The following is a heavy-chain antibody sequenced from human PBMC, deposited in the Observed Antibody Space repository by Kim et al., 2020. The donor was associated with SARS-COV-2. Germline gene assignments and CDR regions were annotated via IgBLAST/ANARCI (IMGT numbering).Heavy chain of an antibody. CDR1: GFTFSSFE. CDR3: ARVDIYYMDV. J-gene: IGHJ6*03. CDR2: IGSGGSPI. Sequence: GGSLRLSCAASGFTFSSFEMNWVRQAPGKGLEWVSYIGSGGSPIYYADSVKGRFTISRDNAKNSLYLQMNSLRAEDTAVYYCARVDIYYMDVWGKGTTVT. V-gene: IGHV3-48*03.